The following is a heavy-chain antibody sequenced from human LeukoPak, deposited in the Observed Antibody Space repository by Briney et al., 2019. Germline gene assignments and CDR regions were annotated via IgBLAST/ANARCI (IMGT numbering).Heavy chain of an antibody. CDR1: GFTFSNAW. Sequence: GGSLRLSCVGSGFTFSNAWMSWVRQAPGKGLEWVGRIKSKTDGGTTDYAAPVKGRFTISRDDSKNTLYLQMNSLKTEDTAVYYCTTERPRTAMVSFDYWGQGTLVTVSS. J-gene: IGHJ4*02. D-gene: IGHD5-18*01. CDR3: TTERPRTAMVSFDY. CDR2: IKSKTDGGTT. V-gene: IGHV3-15*01.